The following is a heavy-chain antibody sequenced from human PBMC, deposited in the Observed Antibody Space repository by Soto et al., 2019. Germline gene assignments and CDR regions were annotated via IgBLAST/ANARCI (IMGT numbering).Heavy chain of an antibody. CDR1: GPTFIAYY. Sequence: QLVQSGAEVKKPGASVKVSCKTSGPTFIAYYIHWVRQAPGQGLEWMGWIDPKSGGTTYEQKFLGRVNMTRDTSINTAYMEMNTLTSDDTALYYCARISVDVPEWGQGTLITVSS. CDR2: IDPKSGGT. CDR3: ARISVDVPE. D-gene: IGHD5-12*01. J-gene: IGHJ4*02. V-gene: IGHV1-2*02.